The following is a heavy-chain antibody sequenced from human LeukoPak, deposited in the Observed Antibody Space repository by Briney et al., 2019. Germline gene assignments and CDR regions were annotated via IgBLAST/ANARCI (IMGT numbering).Heavy chain of an antibody. CDR1: GFTISSHA. J-gene: IGHJ3*01. V-gene: IGHV3-23*01. D-gene: IGHD3-22*01. Sequence: GGSLRLSCAASGFTISSHAMSWVRQAPGKGLEWVSGISGRDGSTYYADSVKGRFTISRDNAKNSLYLQMNSLRAEDTAVYYCAKAKDSSGYDAFDVWGQGTMVTVSS. CDR3: AKAKDSSGYDAFDV. CDR2: ISGRDGST.